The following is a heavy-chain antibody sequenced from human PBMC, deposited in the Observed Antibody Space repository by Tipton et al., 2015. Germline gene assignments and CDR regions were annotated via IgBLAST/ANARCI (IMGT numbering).Heavy chain of an antibody. Sequence: QVQLVQSGAEVKKPGSSVKISCKASGGTFSSYAIIWVRQAPGQGLEWMGWINSNTGRAVYAQKFQDKITMTRDRSVNTVYMDLSRLRSDDTAVYYCARDDMTTVTHGTFDFWGQGTLVTVSS. D-gene: IGHD4-17*01. CDR1: GGTFSSYA. CDR3: ARDDMTTVTHGTFDF. CDR2: INSNTGRA. V-gene: IGHV1-2*02. J-gene: IGHJ4*02.